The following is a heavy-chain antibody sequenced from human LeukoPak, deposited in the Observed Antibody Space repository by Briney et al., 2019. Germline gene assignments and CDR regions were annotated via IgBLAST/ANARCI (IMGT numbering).Heavy chain of an antibody. CDR2: IYHSGST. CDR3: ARGPYSSSFPDAFDI. D-gene: IGHD6-6*01. Sequence: SETLSLTCAVSGGSISSGGYSWSWIRQPPGKGLEWIGYIYHSGSTYYNPSLKSRVTISVDRSKNQFSLKLSSVTAADTAVYYCARGPYSSSFPDAFDIWGQGTMVTVSS. CDR1: GGSISSGGYS. V-gene: IGHV4-30-2*01. J-gene: IGHJ3*02.